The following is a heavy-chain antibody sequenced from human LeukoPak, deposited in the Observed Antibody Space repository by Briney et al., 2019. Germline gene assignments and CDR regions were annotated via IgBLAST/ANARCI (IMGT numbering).Heavy chain of an antibody. D-gene: IGHD6-19*01. CDR1: EFSVGSNY. CDR3: AKAEEQWLAN. Sequence: GGSLRLSCAASEFSVGSNYMTWVRQAPGKGLEWVSLIYSGGSTYYADSVKGRFTISRDNSKNTLYLQMNSLRAEDTAVYYCAKAEEQWLANWGRGTLVTVSS. J-gene: IGHJ4*02. CDR2: IYSGGST. V-gene: IGHV3-66*01.